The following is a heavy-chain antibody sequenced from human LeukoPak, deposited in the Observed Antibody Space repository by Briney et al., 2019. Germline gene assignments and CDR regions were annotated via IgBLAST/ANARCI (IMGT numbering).Heavy chain of an antibody. D-gene: IGHD6-19*01. CDR2: ISGSGAST. J-gene: IGHJ4*02. CDR3: AKGSLQAGYSSGWSHLDY. CDR1: GFTFTSFA. V-gene: IGHV3-23*01. Sequence: PGVSLRLSCTTYGFTFTSFAMSWVRQAPGKGLYWVSAISGSGASTSYADSVKGRFTISGDNSKNTLYLQMNRLRAEDTAVYYCAKGSLQAGYSSGWSHLDYWGQGTLVTVSS.